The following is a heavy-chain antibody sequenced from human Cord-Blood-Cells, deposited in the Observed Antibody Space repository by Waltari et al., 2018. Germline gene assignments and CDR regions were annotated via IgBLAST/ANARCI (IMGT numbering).Heavy chain of an antibody. J-gene: IGHJ4*02. CDR1: GGSISGSSYY. CDR3: ATVLDYSNYFDY. Sequence: QLQLPESGPGLVKPSEPLSPTSTVPGGSISGSSYYWAWSRKPPGKGLEWIGSIYYSGSTYYNPSLKSRVTISVDTSKNQFSLKLSSVTAADTAVYYCATVLDYSNYFDYWGQGTLVTVSS. D-gene: IGHD4-4*01. V-gene: IGHV4-39*01. CDR2: IYYSGST.